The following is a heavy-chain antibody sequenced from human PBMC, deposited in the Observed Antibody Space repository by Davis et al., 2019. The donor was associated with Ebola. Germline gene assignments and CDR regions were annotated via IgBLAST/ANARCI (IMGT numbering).Heavy chain of an antibody. Sequence: PGGSLRLSCAASGFTISAYAMTWVRQAPGKGLEWVANIKQDGSEKYYVDSVKGRFTISRDNAKNSLYLQMNSLRAEDTAVYYCARVPGVPRPIWGQGTTVTVSS. CDR2: IKQDGSEK. CDR1: GFTISAYA. D-gene: IGHD7-27*01. J-gene: IGHJ6*02. CDR3: ARVPGVPRPI. V-gene: IGHV3-7*01.